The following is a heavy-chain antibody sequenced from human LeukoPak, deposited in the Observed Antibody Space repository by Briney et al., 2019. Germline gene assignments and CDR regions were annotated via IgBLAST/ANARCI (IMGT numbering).Heavy chain of an antibody. CDR1: GDSITAPKW. CDR2: TYHDRTT. V-gene: IGHV4-4*02. D-gene: IGHD2-8*01. CDR3: VGRGLYGGTWLFEY. J-gene: IGHJ4*02. Sequence: SETLSLTCTVSGDSITAPKWWSWVRQAPGEGLEWIGETYHDRTTSFNPSLKSRLTISVDKSANQFFLSLNSVSATDTAVYYCVGRGLYGGTWLFEYWGQGALVTVSS.